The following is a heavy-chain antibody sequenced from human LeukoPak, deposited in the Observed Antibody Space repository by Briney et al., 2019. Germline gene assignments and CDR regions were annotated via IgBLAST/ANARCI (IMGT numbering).Heavy chain of an antibody. CDR2: ISSSSSYI. CDR3: VSLRGYSGYDYYTYYGMDV. J-gene: IGHJ6*02. Sequence: GGSLRLSRAASGFTFSSYSMNWVRQAPGKGLEWVSSISSSSSYIYYADSVKGRFTISRDNAKNSLYLQMNSLRAEDTAVYYCVSLRGYSGYDYYTYYGMDVWGQGTTVTVSS. V-gene: IGHV3-21*01. CDR1: GFTFSSYS. D-gene: IGHD5-12*01.